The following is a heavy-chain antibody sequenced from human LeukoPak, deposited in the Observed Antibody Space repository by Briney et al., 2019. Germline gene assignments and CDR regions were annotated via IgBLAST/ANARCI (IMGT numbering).Heavy chain of an antibody. CDR2: MHYRGST. D-gene: IGHD3-16*01. CDR1: GGSISSYY. CDR3: ARPLGGDLDAFDI. V-gene: IGHV4-59*01. Sequence: SETLSLTCTVSGGSISSYYWSWIRQPPGKGLEWIGYMHYRGSTNYNPSLTSRVTISVDTSKNQLFLKLTSVTAADTAMYFCARPLGGDLDAFDIWGQGTMVTVSS. J-gene: IGHJ3*02.